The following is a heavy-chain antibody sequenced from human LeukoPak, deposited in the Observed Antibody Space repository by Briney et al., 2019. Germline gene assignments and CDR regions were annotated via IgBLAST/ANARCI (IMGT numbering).Heavy chain of an antibody. CDR1: GYSFTSYW. CDR2: IDPSDSYT. J-gene: IGHJ4*02. Sequence: VEPLKISCKGSGYSFTSYWISWVRQMPGKGLEWMGRIDPSDSYTNYSPSFQGHVTISADKSISTAYLQWSSLKASDTAMYYCARSGPLGASYPNYWGQGTLVTVSS. CDR3: ARSGPLGASYPNY. V-gene: IGHV5-10-1*01. D-gene: IGHD1-26*01.